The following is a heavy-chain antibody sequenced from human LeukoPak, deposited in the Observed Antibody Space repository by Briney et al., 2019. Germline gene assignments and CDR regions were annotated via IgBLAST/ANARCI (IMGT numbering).Heavy chain of an antibody. V-gene: IGHV3-53*01. CDR3: ARAPYGDYVLNY. J-gene: IGHJ4*02. CDR1: GITVSTNY. D-gene: IGHD4-17*01. CDR2: IYISGRT. Sequence: PGGSLRLSCAASGITVSTNYMSWVRQAAGKGLEWLSVIYISGRTDYADSVKGRFTISRDNAKNTLYLQMNSLRAEDTAVYYCARAPYGDYVLNYWGQGTLVTVSS.